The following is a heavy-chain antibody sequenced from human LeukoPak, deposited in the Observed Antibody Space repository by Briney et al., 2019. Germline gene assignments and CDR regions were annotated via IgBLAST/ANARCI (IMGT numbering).Heavy chain of an antibody. D-gene: IGHD6-13*01. Sequence: GGSLRLSCAASGFTFSSYSMNWVRQAPGKGLEWVSSISSSSSYIYYADSVKGRFTISRDNAKNSLYLQMNSVRAEDTAVYYCARGAAGSYSGIDYWGQGTLVTVSS. V-gene: IGHV3-21*01. J-gene: IGHJ4*02. CDR3: ARGAAGSYSGIDY. CDR1: GFTFSSYS. CDR2: ISSSSSYI.